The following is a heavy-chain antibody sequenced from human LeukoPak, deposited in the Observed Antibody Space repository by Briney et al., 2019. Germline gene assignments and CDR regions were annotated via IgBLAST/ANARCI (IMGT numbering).Heavy chain of an antibody. CDR3: AREMQWLANFDY. CDR1: GFTFSSYS. J-gene: IGHJ4*02. V-gene: IGHV3-48*02. CDR2: ITASGTAM. Sequence: GGSLRLSCAASGFTFSSYSMNWVRQAPGKGLEWVSHITASGTAMFYAGSVKGRFTISRDNAKNSLYLQMNSLRDEDTAVYYCAREMQWLANFDYWGQGALLTVSS. D-gene: IGHD6-19*01.